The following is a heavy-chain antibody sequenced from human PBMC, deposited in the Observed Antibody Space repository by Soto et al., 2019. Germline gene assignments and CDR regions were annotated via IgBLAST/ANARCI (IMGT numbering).Heavy chain of an antibody. CDR2: IFYSGST. D-gene: IGHD3-16*01. CDR1: GDSISSGGYY. V-gene: IGHV4-31*03. CDR3: ARDSPRGYGEGFDP. Sequence: QVQLQESGPGLVKPSQTLSLTCTVSGDSISSGGYYWSWIRQLPGKGLEWIGYIFYSGSTYYNPSLKSRVTISMVTSKNQFSLKLSSVTAADTAIYYCARDSPRGYGEGFDPWGQGTLVTVSS. J-gene: IGHJ5*02.